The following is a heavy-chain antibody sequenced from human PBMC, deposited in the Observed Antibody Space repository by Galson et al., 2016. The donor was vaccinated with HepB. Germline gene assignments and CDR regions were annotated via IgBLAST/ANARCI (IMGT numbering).Heavy chain of an antibody. CDR2: ITYDGSDK. Sequence: SLRLSCAASGFTFSKFGIHWVRQAPGKGLQWVAGITYDGSDKYYADSVKGRFTISRDNSKNTVHLQINSLRSEDTSVYYCARDSWVDFWGQGTLVTVSS. CDR1: GFTFSKFG. J-gene: IGHJ5*01. V-gene: IGHV3-30*03. CDR3: ARDSWVDF.